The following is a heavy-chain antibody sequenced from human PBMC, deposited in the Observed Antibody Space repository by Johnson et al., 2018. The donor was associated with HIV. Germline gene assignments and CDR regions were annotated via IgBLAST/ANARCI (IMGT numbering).Heavy chain of an antibody. CDR2: INSDGSST. D-gene: IGHD3-16*01. Sequence: VQLVESGGGLVQPGGSLRLSCAASGFTFSSYWMHWVRQAPGKGLVWVSRINSDGSSTSYADSVKGRFTIPRDNAKNSRYLQMNSLTAEDTSLYYCAGGRGTFDIWGQGTMVTVSS. CDR1: GFTFSSYW. CDR3: AGGRGTFDI. J-gene: IGHJ3*02. V-gene: IGHV3-74*02.